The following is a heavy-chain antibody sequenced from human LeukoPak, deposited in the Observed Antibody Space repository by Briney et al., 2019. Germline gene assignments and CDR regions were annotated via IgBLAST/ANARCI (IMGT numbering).Heavy chain of an antibody. CDR2: IYYSGST. CDR1: GGSISNINYS. Sequence: SETLSLTCTVSGGSISNINYSWSWIRRPPGKGLEWIGYIYYSGSTYYNPALRSRVTISVDRSKNHFSLELNSVTAADTAVYYCARVMYGEGVRFDPWGQGTLVTVSS. V-gene: IGHV4-30-2*01. J-gene: IGHJ5*02. D-gene: IGHD2-8*01. CDR3: ARVMYGEGVRFDP.